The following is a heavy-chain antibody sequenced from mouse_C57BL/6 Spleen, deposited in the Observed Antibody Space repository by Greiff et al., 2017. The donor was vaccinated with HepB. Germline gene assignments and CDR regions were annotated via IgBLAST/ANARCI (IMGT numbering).Heavy chain of an antibody. V-gene: IGHV5-17*01. CDR3: ARAGPLYYFDY. J-gene: IGHJ2*01. Sequence: EVQLVESGGGLVKPGGSLKLSCAASGFTFSDYGMHWVRQAPEKGLEWVAYISSCSSTIYYADTVKGRFTISRDNAKNTLFLQMTSLRSEVTAMYYRARAGPLYYFDYWGQGTTLTVSS. D-gene: IGHD6-1*01. CDR2: ISSCSSTI. CDR1: GFTFSDYG.